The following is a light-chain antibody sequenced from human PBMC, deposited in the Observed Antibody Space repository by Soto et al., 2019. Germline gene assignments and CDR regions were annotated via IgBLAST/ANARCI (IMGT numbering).Light chain of an antibody. Sequence: EIVLTQSPGTLSLSPGERATLSCRASQSVSSSFLAWYQQKPGQAPRLLIYCASNRATGIPDRFSGSGSGTDFTLTISRLEPADFAVYYCQVYATSPPITFGGGTKVEIE. J-gene: IGKJ4*01. CDR2: CAS. CDR3: QVYATSPPIT. CDR1: QSVSSSF. V-gene: IGKV3-20*01.